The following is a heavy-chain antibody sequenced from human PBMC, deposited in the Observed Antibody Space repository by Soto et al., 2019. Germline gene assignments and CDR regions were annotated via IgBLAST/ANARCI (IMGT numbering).Heavy chain of an antibody. Sequence: EVQLVESGGGLVNPGGSLRLSCAASGFTFSYYTVHWVRRAPGKGLEWVSSISSTTNYIYYGDSMKGRFTISRDNAKNSLYLKMNRLRAEDTAVYYCARESEDLTSNFDYWGQGTLVTVSS. J-gene: IGHJ4*02. CDR3: ARESEDLTSNFDY. CDR1: GFTFSYYT. CDR2: ISSTTNYI. V-gene: IGHV3-21*06.